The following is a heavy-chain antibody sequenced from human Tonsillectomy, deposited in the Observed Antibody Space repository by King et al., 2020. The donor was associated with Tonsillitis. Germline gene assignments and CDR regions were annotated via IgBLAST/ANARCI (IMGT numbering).Heavy chain of an antibody. Sequence: VQLVESGAEVKKPGASVKVSCKASGYTFTSYGISWVRQAPGQGLEWMGWISAYNGNTNYAQKLQGRVTMTTDTSTSTAYMELRSLRSDDTAVYYCARGGDIVVVPAAMPALDYWGQGTLVTVSS. V-gene: IGHV1-18*01. J-gene: IGHJ4*02. CDR2: ISAYNGNT. D-gene: IGHD2-2*01. CDR1: GYTFTSYG. CDR3: ARGGDIVVVPAAMPALDY.